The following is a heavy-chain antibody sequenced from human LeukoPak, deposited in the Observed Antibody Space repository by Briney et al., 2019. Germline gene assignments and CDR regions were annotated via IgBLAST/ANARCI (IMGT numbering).Heavy chain of an antibody. V-gene: IGHV1-2*06. D-gene: IGHD3-22*01. CDR3: ARGPFYYDSSGWTFHFDY. CDR1: GYTFTGYY. Sequence: ASVKVSCKASGYTFTGYYMHWVRQAPGQGLEWMGRINPNSGGTNYAQKFQRRVTMTRDTSISTAYMELSRLRSDDTAVYYCARGPFYYDSSGWTFHFDYWGQGTLVTVSS. J-gene: IGHJ4*02. CDR2: INPNSGGT.